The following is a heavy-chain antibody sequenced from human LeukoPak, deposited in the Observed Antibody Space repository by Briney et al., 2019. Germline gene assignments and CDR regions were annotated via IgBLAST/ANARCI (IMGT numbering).Heavy chain of an antibody. V-gene: IGHV3-30*03. CDR2: ISYDGSNK. CDR1: GFTFSSYS. CDR3: ASAMIVDTFDY. Sequence: GGSLRLSCAASGFTFSSYSMNWVRQAPGKGLEWVAVISYDGSNKYYADSVKGRFTISRDNSKNTLYLQMNSLRAEDTAVYYCASAMIVDTFDYWGQGTLVTVSS. J-gene: IGHJ4*02. D-gene: IGHD3-22*01.